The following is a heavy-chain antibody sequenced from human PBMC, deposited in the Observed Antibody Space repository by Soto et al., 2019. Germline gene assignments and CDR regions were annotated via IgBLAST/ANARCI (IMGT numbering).Heavy chain of an antibody. CDR1: GFTFSSYA. Sequence: GGSLRLSCAASGFTFSSYAMHWVRQAPGKGLEWVAVISYDGSNKYYADSVKGRFTISRDNSKNTLYLQMNSLRAEDTAVYYCASPPHQTTVVTPHSYFDSWGQGTLVTVSS. CDR3: ASPPHQTTVVTPHSYFDS. J-gene: IGHJ4*02. CDR2: ISYDGSNK. D-gene: IGHD4-17*01. V-gene: IGHV3-30-3*01.